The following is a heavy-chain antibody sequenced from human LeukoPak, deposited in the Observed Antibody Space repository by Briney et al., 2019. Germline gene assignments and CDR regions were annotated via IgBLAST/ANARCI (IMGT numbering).Heavy chain of an antibody. CDR2: IYHSGST. CDR3: ARSPPLRHYYDSSGYYP. D-gene: IGHD3-22*01. J-gene: IGHJ5*02. V-gene: IGHV4-38-2*02. Sequence: SETLSLTCTVSGYSISSGYYWGWIRQPPGKGLEWIGSIYHSGSTYYNPSLKSRVTISVDTSKNQFSLKLSSVTAADTAVYYCARSPPLRHYYDSSGYYPWGQGTLVTVSS. CDR1: GYSISSGYY.